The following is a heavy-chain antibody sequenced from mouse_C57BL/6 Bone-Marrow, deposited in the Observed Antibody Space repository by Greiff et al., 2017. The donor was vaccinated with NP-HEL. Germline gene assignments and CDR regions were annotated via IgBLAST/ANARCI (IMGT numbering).Heavy chain of an antibody. Sequence: VKLVESGPELVKPGASVKISCKASGYTFTDYYINWVKQRPGQGLEWIGWIFPGSGSTYYNEKFKGKATLTVDKSSSTAYMLLSSLTSEDSAVYFCARGGGAYGSSRYYFDYWGQGTTLTVSS. CDR1: GYTFTDYY. V-gene: IGHV1-75*01. D-gene: IGHD1-1*01. J-gene: IGHJ2*01. CDR2: IFPGSGST. CDR3: ARGGGAYGSSRYYFDY.